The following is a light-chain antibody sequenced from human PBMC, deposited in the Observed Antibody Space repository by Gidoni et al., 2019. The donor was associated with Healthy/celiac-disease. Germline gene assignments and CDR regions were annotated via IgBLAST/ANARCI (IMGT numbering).Light chain of an antibody. V-gene: IGKV1-39*01. CDR1: QSISSY. CDR3: QQSYSTPRT. CDR2: AAS. J-gene: IGKJ2*01. Sequence: DIQMPQSTSSMSASVVDRVTITCRASQSISSYLNWSPKKPGKAPKLLIYAASSLQSGVSSRFSGSGSGTDFTLIISSLQPEDVATYYCQQSYSTPRTFGQGTKLENK.